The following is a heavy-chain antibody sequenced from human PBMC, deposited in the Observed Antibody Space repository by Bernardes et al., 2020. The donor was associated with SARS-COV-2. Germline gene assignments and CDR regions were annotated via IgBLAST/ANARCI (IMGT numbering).Heavy chain of an antibody. CDR3: ATYWALPPPYSTQQGDYDY. D-gene: IGHD2-15*01. Sequence: GGSLRLSCAASGFNFNYRGMHWVRQAPGKGLEWVALISYEGSKTFYADSVQGRFSISRDNSKNTVYLHMKSLRSEDTAVYYCATYWALPPPYSTQQGDYDYWGQGTLVTVSS. CDR1: GFNFNYRG. V-gene: IGHV3-30*03. CDR2: ISYEGSKT. J-gene: IGHJ4*02.